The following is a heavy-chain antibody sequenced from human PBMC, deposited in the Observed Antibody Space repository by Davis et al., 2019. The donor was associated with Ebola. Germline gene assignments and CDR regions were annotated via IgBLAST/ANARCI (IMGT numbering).Heavy chain of an antibody. CDR2: IRSKANSYAT. V-gene: IGHV3-73*01. D-gene: IGHD6-13*01. J-gene: IGHJ4*02. CDR3: TGTRIAAAGRGDY. CDR1: GFTFSGSA. Sequence: GGSLRLSCAASGFTFSGSAMHWVRQASGKGLEWVGRIRSKANSYATAYAASVKGRFTISRDDSKNTAYLQMNSLKTEDTAVYYCTGTRIAAAGRGDYWGQGTLVTVSS.